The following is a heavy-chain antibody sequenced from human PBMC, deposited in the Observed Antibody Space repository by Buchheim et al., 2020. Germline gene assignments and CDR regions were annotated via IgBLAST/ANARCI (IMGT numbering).Heavy chain of an antibody. CDR2: ITTSSSTI. Sequence: EVQLVESGGGLVQPGGSLRLSCAASGFTFSTYNMNWVRQAPGKGLEWVSYITTSSSTIYYADSVKGRFTISRDNAKNSLDLQMNSLRAEDTAVYYCARIHDYYYGMDVWGQGTT. CDR3: ARIHDYYYGMDV. V-gene: IGHV3-48*01. CDR1: GFTFSTYN. J-gene: IGHJ6*02.